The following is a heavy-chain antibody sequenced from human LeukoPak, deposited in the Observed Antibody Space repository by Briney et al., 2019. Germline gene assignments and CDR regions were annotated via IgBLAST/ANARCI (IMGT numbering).Heavy chain of an antibody. D-gene: IGHD2-15*01. CDR2: INHSGSA. J-gene: IGHJ4*02. CDR3: ARAPSVLRYCSGGSCFSRGPYYFDY. Sequence: SETLSLTCAVYGGSFSGYYWSWIRQPPGKGLEWIGEINHSGSANYNPSLKSRVTTSVDTSKNQFSLKLSSVTAADTAVYYCARAPSVLRYCSGGSCFSRGPYYFDYWGQGTLVTVSS. CDR1: GGSFSGYY. V-gene: IGHV4-34*01.